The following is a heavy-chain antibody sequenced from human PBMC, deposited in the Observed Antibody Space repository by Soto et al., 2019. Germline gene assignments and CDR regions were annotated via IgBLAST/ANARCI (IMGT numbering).Heavy chain of an antibody. CDR2: ISYDGSNK. Sequence: QVQLVESGGGVVQPGRFLRLSCAASGFTFSSYAMHWVRQAPGKGLEWVAVISYDGSNKYYADSVKGRFTISRDNSKNTLYLQMNSLRAEDTAVYYCASATTGLPDYWGQGTLVTVSS. V-gene: IGHV3-30-3*01. CDR3: ASATTGLPDY. D-gene: IGHD4-4*01. CDR1: GFTFSSYA. J-gene: IGHJ4*02.